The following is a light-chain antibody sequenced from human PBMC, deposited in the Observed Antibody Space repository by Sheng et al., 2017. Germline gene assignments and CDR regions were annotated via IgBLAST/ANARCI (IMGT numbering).Light chain of an antibody. CDR1: QSISSW. CDR3: QQYNNIRT. Sequence: DIQMTQSPSTLSASVGDRVTITCRASQSISSWLAWYQQKPGKAPKLLIYKASSLESGVPSRFSGSGSGTEFTLTISSLQPDDFATYYCQQYNNIRTFGQGTKVEIK. V-gene: IGKV1-5*03. J-gene: IGKJ1*01. CDR2: KAS.